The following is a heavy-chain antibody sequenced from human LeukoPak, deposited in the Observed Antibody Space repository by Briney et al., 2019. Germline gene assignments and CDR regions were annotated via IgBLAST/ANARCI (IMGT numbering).Heavy chain of an antibody. Sequence: GGSLRLSCAAIGFTSNYWMHWVRQAPGKGLVWVSRISGDGSATFYADSVKGRFTISRDNSKNTLYLQMNSLRAEDTAVYYCTRGYSGYGNFDCWGQGTLVTVSS. V-gene: IGHV3-74*01. J-gene: IGHJ4*02. D-gene: IGHD5-12*01. CDR3: TRGYSGYGNFDC. CDR1: GFTSNYW. CDR2: ISGDGSAT.